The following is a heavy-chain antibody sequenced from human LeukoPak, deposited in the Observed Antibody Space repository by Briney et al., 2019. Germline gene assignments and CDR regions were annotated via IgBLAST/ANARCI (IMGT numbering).Heavy chain of an antibody. CDR2: ISYDGSNK. Sequence: PGGPLRLSCAASGFTFSSYGMHWLRQAPGKGLEWVAVISYDGSNKYYADSVKGRFTISRDNSKNTLYLQMNSLRAEDTAVYYCAKDYYGSGSLPDYWGQGTLVTVSS. J-gene: IGHJ4*02. CDR3: AKDYYGSGSLPDY. CDR1: GFTFSSYG. V-gene: IGHV3-30*18. D-gene: IGHD3-10*01.